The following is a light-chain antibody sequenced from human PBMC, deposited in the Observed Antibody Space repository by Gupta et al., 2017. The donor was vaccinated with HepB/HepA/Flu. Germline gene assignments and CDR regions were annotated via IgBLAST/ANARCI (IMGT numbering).Light chain of an antibody. V-gene: IGKV3-15*01. Sequence: EIVMTQSPATLSVSPGDRATLSCRASQSVSSNLAWYQQKPGQAPRLLMYGVSTRATGIPDRFSGSGSGTEFTLTISSLQSEDFAVYYCQQYNNWPPTFGQGTKVEIK. J-gene: IGKJ1*01. CDR2: GVS. CDR1: QSVSSN. CDR3: QQYNNWPPT.